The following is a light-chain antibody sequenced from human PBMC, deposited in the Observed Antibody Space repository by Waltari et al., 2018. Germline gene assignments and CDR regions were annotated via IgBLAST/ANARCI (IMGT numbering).Light chain of an antibody. CDR2: AAS. Sequence: DIQMTKSPSSLSAFVGDRVTVTCRASRYINKYLNWYQKKSGKPPKLLIYAASSLQSGVPSRFSGSGSGTEFTLTISGLQDEDSATYYCQQSFGNPPWTFGQGTKVEI. CDR3: QQSFGNPPWT. V-gene: IGKV1-39*01. CDR1: RYINKY. J-gene: IGKJ1*01.